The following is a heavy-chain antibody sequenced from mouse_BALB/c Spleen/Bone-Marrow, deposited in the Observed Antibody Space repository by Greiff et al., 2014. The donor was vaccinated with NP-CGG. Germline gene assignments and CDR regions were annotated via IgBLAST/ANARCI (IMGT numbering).Heavy chain of an antibody. CDR3: ARYYYGSSLFAY. J-gene: IGHJ3*01. CDR2: IDPANGNT. V-gene: IGHV14-3*02. Sequence: DVKLVESGAELVKPGASVKLSCTASGINIKDTYMYWVKQRPEQGLEWIGRIDPANGNTKYDPKFQDKATITADTSSNTAYLQLSSLTSEDTAVYYCARYYYGSSLFAYWGQGTLVTVSA. CDR1: GINIKDTY. D-gene: IGHD1-1*01.